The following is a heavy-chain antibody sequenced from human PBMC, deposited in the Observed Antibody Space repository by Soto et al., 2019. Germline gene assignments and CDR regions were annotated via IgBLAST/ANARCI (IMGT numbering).Heavy chain of an antibody. CDR3: ANGNYYDGSGYRHDAFDI. CDR2: ISSSGRAT. D-gene: IGHD3-22*01. Sequence: EVQLLESGGDLVQPGGSLRLSCAASGFTFSRNAMTWVRQAPGKGLEWVSSISSSGRATFYADSVKGRFIISRDNSNTTVYLQMNSLRAEDTALYYCANGNYYDGSGYRHDAFDIWGQGTMVTVSS. J-gene: IGHJ3*02. CDR1: GFTFSRNA. V-gene: IGHV3-23*01.